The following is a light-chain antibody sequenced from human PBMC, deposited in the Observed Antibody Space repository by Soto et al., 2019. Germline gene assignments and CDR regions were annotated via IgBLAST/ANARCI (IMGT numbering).Light chain of an antibody. Sequence: EIVMTQSPATLSVSPGERATLSCRTSQSVSSSLAWYQQKPGQAPSLLIYGASTRATGIPARFSGSGSGTDFTLTISSLEPEDFAVYYCQQRSNWSITFGQGTRLEIK. CDR3: QQRSNWSIT. CDR2: GAS. CDR1: QSVSSS. V-gene: IGKV3-15*01. J-gene: IGKJ5*01.